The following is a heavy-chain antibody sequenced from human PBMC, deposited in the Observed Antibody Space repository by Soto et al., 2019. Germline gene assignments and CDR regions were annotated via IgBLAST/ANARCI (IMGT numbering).Heavy chain of an antibody. Sequence: QITLKESGPTLVKPTQTLTLTCTFSGFSLSTSGVGVGWIRQPPGKALEWLALIYWDDDKRYSPSLKSRLTTPKDTSKNKVVITMTNMDPVDTATYYCAHRLRGGVILTFDYWGQGTLVTVSS. CDR2: IYWDDDK. CDR1: GFSLSTSGVG. J-gene: IGHJ4*02. D-gene: IGHD2-21*01. V-gene: IGHV2-5*02. CDR3: AHRLRGGVILTFDY.